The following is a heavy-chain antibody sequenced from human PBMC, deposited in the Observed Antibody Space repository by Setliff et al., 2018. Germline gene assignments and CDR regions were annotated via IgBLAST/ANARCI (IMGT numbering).Heavy chain of an antibody. V-gene: IGHV4-38-2*01. Sequence: PSETLSLTCDVYGAYISSGHYWGWIRQPPGKGLEWIATIYHKGRTYYNPSLQSRVTMSLDRSKNQFSLRLTSVTASDTAVYYCASPRRDDLDSPFDPFDIWGHGTMVTVS. CDR1: GAYISSGHY. J-gene: IGHJ3*02. CDR2: IYHKGRT. CDR3: ASPRRDDLDSPFDPFDI. D-gene: IGHD3-3*01.